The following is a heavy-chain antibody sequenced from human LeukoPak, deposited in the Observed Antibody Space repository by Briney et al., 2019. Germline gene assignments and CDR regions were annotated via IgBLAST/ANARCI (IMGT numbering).Heavy chain of an antibody. J-gene: IGHJ4*02. CDR2: ISSSSSTI. Sequence: GGSLRLSCAASGFTFSSYSMNWVRQAPGKGLEWVSYISSSSSTIYYADSVKGRFTISRDNAKNSLYLQMNSLRAEDTAVYYCAREVYYYDSSGYQYYFDYWGQGTLVTVSS. V-gene: IGHV3-48*04. CDR1: GFTFSSYS. D-gene: IGHD3-22*01. CDR3: AREVYYYDSSGYQYYFDY.